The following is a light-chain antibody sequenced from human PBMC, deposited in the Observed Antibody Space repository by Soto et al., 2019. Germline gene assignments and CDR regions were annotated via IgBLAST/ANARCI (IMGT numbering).Light chain of an antibody. Sequence: QPVLTQPPSASGTPGQRVTISCSGSSSNIGSNYVYWYQQLPGTAPKLLIYRNNQRPSGVPDRFSGSKSGTSASLAISGLRSEDEADYYCAAWDDSLSGPGVGGGTKLTVL. V-gene: IGLV1-47*01. CDR3: AAWDDSLSGPG. CDR2: RNN. CDR1: SSNIGSNY. J-gene: IGLJ2*01.